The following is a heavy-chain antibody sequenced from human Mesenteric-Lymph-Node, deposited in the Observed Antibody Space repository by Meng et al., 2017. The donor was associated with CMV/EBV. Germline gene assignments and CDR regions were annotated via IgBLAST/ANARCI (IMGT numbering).Heavy chain of an antibody. J-gene: IGHJ3*02. D-gene: IGHD3-22*01. V-gene: IGHV3-23*01. CDR2: SSGSGFGT. Sequence: GESLKISCAASGFTFSSFAMNWVRQAPGKGLEWVSASSGSGFGTFYADSVKGRFTISRDNSKNTLYLQMNSLRAEDTAVYYCARVVYYDSSGSGGAFDIWGQGTMVTVSS. CDR1: GFTFSSFA. CDR3: ARVVYYDSSGSGGAFDI.